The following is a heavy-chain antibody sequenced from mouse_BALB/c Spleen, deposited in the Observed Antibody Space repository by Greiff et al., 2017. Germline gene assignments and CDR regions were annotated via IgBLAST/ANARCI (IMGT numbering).Heavy chain of an antibody. CDR2: IYPGNSHT. J-gene: IGHJ4*01. Sequence: VQLKESGTVLARPGASVKMSCKASGYSFTSYWMHWVKQRPGQGLAWIGAIYPGNSHTSYNQKFKGKAKLTAVTSASTAYMELSSLTNEDSAVYYCTSPALHWGAMDYWGQGTSVTVSS. CDR3: TSPALHWGAMDY. V-gene: IGHV1-5*01. CDR1: GYSFTSYW. D-gene: IGHD4-1*01.